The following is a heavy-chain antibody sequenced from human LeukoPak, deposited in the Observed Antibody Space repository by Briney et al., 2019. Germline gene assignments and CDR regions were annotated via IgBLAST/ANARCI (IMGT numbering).Heavy chain of an antibody. CDR2: IDQDGSDT. CDR1: RYYLIAYW. Sequence: VGCLRLSCVAPRYYLIAYWMTCVRESPGEGLEWVANIDQDGSDTYFVDIVKVRFTMCRDNAKNFLYLKILLLRVEDTVVYYFGALVYEAAIDPWGQGALVTVS. V-gene: IGHV3-7*01. CDR3: GALVYEAAIDP. J-gene: IGHJ5*02. D-gene: IGHD3-16*01.